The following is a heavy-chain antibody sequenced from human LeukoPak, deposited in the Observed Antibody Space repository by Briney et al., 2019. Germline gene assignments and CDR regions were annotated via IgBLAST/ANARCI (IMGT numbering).Heavy chain of an antibody. Sequence: TPGGSLRLSCAASGFTFSDYYMTWIRQAPGKGLEWVSYISSSGSIIYYADSVKGRFIISRDNAKNSLYLQMNSLRAEDTAVYFCARVGYDSSGRFDYWGQGTLVTVSS. V-gene: IGHV3-11*04. CDR2: ISSSGSII. J-gene: IGHJ4*02. D-gene: IGHD3-22*01. CDR1: GFTFSDYY. CDR3: ARVGYDSSGRFDY.